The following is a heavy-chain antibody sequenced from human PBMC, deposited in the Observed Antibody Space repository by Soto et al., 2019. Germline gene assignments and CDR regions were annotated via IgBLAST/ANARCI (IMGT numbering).Heavy chain of an antibody. J-gene: IGHJ4*02. Sequence: EVQLLESGGGMVQPGGSLRLSCTASGFTFIDYAMSWVRQAPGKRLEWVSLISGGGGTTQYADSVKGRFTISRDNSKNTVYLQMNSLRVEDTAVYFCAKALSHDSPFDSWRQGTLVTVSS. CDR2: ISGGGGTT. CDR3: AKALSHDSPFDS. CDR1: GFTFIDYA. V-gene: IGHV3-23*01. D-gene: IGHD1-1*01.